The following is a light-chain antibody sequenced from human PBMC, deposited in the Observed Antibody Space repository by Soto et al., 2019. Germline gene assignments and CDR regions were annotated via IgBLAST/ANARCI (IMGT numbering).Light chain of an antibody. CDR2: DAS. CDR3: QQYNNWPPWT. V-gene: IGKV3D-15*01. CDR1: QSVSSK. J-gene: IGKJ1*01. Sequence: TVMTQSPATLPVSPGERATLSCRASQSVSSKLVCYQQNPGYAPSLLIYDASNRATGIPARFSGSGSGTAFTPPISSLQSEDFAVYYCQQYNNWPPWTFGQGTKVDIK.